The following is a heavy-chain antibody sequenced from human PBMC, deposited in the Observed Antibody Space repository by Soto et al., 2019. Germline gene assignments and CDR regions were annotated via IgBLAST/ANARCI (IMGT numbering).Heavy chain of an antibody. V-gene: IGHV1-2*02. CDR1: GYTFTGYY. CDR3: ARNVYCSSTSCYGMDV. Sequence: ASVKVSCKASGYTFTGYYMHWVRQAPGQGLEWMGWINPNSGGTNYAQKFQGRVTMTRDTSISTAYMELSRLRSDDTAVYYCARNVYCSSTSCYGMDVWGQGTTVT. CDR2: INPNSGGT. J-gene: IGHJ6*02. D-gene: IGHD2-2*01.